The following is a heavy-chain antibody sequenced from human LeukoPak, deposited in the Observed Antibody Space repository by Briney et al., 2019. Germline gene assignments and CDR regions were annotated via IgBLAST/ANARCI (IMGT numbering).Heavy chain of an antibody. CDR3: ARESGPYGSGRGIFDY. D-gene: IGHD3-10*01. V-gene: IGHV3-66*02. CDR2: IYSGGST. J-gene: IGHJ4*02. Sequence: GGSLRLSCAASGFTVSSNYMSWVRQAPGKGLEWVSVIYSGGSTYYADSVKGRFTISRDNSKSTLYLQMYSLRAEDTAVYYCARESGPYGSGRGIFDYWGQGTLVTVSS. CDR1: GFTVSSNY.